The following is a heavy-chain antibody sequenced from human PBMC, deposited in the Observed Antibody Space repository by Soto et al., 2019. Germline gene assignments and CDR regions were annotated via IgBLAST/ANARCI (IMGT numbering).Heavy chain of an antibody. CDR2: IWYDGSNK. Sequence: GGSLRLSCAASGFTFSSYGMHWVRQAPGKGLEWVAVIWYDGSNKYYADSVKGRFTISRDNSKNTLYLQMNSLRAEDTAVYYCARDSLVVTAIYTTYPGMGDFDYWGQGTLVTVSS. D-gene: IGHD2-21*02. CDR1: GFTFSSYG. CDR3: ARDSLVVTAIYTTYPGMGDFDY. V-gene: IGHV3-33*01. J-gene: IGHJ4*02.